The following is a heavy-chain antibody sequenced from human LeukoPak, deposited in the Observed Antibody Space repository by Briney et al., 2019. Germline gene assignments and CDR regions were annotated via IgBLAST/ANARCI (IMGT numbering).Heavy chain of an antibody. CDR3: VRSYYYGSGNVVFDH. D-gene: IGHD3-10*01. V-gene: IGHV4-59*01. Sequence: PSETLSLTCTVSGGSIDSNYWSWIRQPPGKGLEWIGYIHDDGSTNLNPSLQSRVIISVDTSKRQLSLRLSSVTAANTAVYYCVRSYYYGSGNVVFDHWGQGSLVTVSS. CDR2: IHDDGST. CDR1: GGSIDSNY. J-gene: IGHJ4*02.